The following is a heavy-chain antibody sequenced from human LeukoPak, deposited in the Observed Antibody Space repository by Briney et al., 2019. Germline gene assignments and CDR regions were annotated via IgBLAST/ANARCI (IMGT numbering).Heavy chain of an antibody. CDR1: GGSISSYY. D-gene: IGHD6-19*01. Sequence: SETLSLTCTVSGGSISSYYWNWIRQPPGKGREWIGYIYHSGSTNYNPSLKSRVIISVDTSKNQFSLKLSSVTGADTAVYYCARDNGGSGWHWFDPWGQGTLVSVSS. CDR2: IYHSGST. V-gene: IGHV4-59*01. CDR3: ARDNGGSGWHWFDP. J-gene: IGHJ5*02.